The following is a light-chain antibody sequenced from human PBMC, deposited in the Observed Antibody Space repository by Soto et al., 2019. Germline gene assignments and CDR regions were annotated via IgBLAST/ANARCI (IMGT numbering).Light chain of an antibody. V-gene: IGKV3-20*01. J-gene: IGKJ3*01. Sequence: EVVLTQSPGTLSLSPGERATLSCRASQSISSSYLAWYQQKPGQAPRLLIYSASSRATGIPDRFSGSGSGTDFTLTISRLEPEDFAVYYCQQYGSSPPFGPGTKVDIK. CDR3: QQYGSSPP. CDR2: SAS. CDR1: QSISSSY.